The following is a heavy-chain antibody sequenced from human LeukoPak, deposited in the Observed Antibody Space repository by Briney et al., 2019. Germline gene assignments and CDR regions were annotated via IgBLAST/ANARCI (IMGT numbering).Heavy chain of an antibody. CDR1: GGSISSYY. V-gene: IGHV4-59*01. D-gene: IGHD6-13*01. CDR2: IYYNGST. Sequence: KPSETLSLTCTVSGGSISSYYWSWIRQPPGKGLEWIGYIYYNGSTNYNPSLKSRVTISVDTSKNQFSLKLSSVTAADTAVYYCARSWPIAAAGTHGGWFDPWGQGTLVTVSS. CDR3: ARSWPIAAAGTHGGWFDP. J-gene: IGHJ5*02.